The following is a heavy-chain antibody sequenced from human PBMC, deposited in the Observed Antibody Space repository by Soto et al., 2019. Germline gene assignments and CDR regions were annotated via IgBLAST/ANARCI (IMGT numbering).Heavy chain of an antibody. Sequence: PGGSLRLSCTASGFTFGDYAMSWFRQAPGKGLEWVGFIRSKAYGGTTEYAASVKGRFTISRDDSKSIAYLQMNSLKTEDTAVYYCTREEDGGYCISTSCYGETYYYGMDVWGQGTTVTVSS. CDR3: TREEDGGYCISTSCYGETYYYGMDV. V-gene: IGHV3-49*03. J-gene: IGHJ6*02. CDR1: GFTFGDYA. D-gene: IGHD2-2*01. CDR2: IRSKAYGGTT.